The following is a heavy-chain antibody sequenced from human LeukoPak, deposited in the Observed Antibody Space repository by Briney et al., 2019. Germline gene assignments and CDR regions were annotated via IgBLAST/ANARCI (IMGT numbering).Heavy chain of an antibody. D-gene: IGHD6-19*01. CDR1: GFPLSSYA. J-gene: IGHJ4*02. CDR3: AKEPSVSSGWHY. CDR2: ISGSGGST. Sequence: GGSLRLSCAASGFPLSSYAMSWVRQAPGKGLAWVSAISGSGGSTYYADSVKGRFTISRDNSKNTLYLQMNSLRAEDTAVYYCAKEPSVSSGWHYWGQGTLVTVSS. V-gene: IGHV3-23*01.